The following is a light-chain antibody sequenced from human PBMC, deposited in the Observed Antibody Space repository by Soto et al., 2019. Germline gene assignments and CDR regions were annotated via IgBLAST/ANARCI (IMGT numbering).Light chain of an antibody. CDR2: GAS. CDR1: QSVSNN. CDR3: QQYNVWPPL. Sequence: IVLTQSPGTLSLSPGERATLSCRASQSVSNNYLAWYQQKPGQAPRLVIYGASNRATGVPGRFSGSGSGTEFTLTISSLQSEDFAVYYCQQYNVWPPLFGQGTRLEIK. J-gene: IGKJ5*01. V-gene: IGKV3-15*01.